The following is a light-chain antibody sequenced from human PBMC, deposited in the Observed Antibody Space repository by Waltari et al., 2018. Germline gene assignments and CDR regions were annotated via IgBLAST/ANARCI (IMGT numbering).Light chain of an antibody. Sequence: DIVMTQSPDSLAVSLGERATIPCKSSQSIFYSSNNKDYLAWYQLKPGQPPKLLISWASTRESGVPDRFSGSGTGTDFTLTISSLQTEDVATYYCQQYRDTPYTFGQGTKVEVK. CDR1: QSIFYSSNNKDY. V-gene: IGKV4-1*01. J-gene: IGKJ2*01. CDR2: WAS. CDR3: QQYRDTPYT.